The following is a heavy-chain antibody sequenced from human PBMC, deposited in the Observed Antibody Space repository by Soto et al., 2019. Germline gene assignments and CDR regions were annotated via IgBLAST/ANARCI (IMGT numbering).Heavy chain of an antibody. J-gene: IGHJ4*02. CDR1: GFAFSTYN. D-gene: IGHD1-20*01. Sequence: GGSLRLSCAASGFAFSTYNFNWVRQAPGRGLEWVSSIIVGSSHIYYADSVKGRFTISRDDAENSLYLQMNNLGAEDSAIYYCARDDSSNNWYHYFDFWGQGALVTVSS. V-gene: IGHV3-21*01. CDR3: ARDDSSNNWYHYFDF. CDR2: IIVGSSHI.